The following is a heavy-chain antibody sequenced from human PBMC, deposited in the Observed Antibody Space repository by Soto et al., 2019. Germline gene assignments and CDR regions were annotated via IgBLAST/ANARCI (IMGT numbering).Heavy chain of an antibody. Sequence: QVQLVESGGGVVQPGRSLRLSCAASGFTFSSYGMHWVRQAPGKGLEWVAVISYDGSNKYYADSVKGRFTISRDNSKNTLYLQMNSLRAEDTAVYYCAKDPHDLRFLEWPGWFDPWGQGTLVTVSS. J-gene: IGHJ5*02. CDR1: GFTFSSYG. V-gene: IGHV3-30*18. CDR3: AKDPHDLRFLEWPGWFDP. CDR2: ISYDGSNK. D-gene: IGHD3-3*01.